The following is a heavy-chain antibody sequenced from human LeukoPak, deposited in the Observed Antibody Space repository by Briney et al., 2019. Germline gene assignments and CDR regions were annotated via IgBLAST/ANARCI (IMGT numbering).Heavy chain of an antibody. CDR1: GGSISSSSYY. CDR3: AIDIVVVPAADSILVRHLQPTSMDV. V-gene: IGHV4-39*01. CDR2: IYYSGST. Sequence: SETLSLTCTVSGGSISSSSYYWGWIRQPPGKGLEWIGSIYYSGSTYYNPSLKSRVTISVDTSKNQFSLKLSSVTAADTAVYYCAIDIVVVPAADSILVRHLQPTSMDVWGKGTTVTVPS. J-gene: IGHJ6*03. D-gene: IGHD2-2*01.